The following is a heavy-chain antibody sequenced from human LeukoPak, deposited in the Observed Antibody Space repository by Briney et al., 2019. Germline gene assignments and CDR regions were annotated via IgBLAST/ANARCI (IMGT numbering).Heavy chain of an antibody. Sequence: GGSLRLSCAASGFTFNNYAMSWVRQAPGKGLEWVSTISGGGSPTYSADSVKGRFTISRDNPNNMLYLQMNSLRADDTAVYYCARDRRGYSFGLDYWGQGTLVTVSS. CDR1: GFTFNNYA. J-gene: IGHJ4*02. CDR3: ARDRRGYSFGLDY. CDR2: ISGGGSPT. D-gene: IGHD5-18*01. V-gene: IGHV3-23*01.